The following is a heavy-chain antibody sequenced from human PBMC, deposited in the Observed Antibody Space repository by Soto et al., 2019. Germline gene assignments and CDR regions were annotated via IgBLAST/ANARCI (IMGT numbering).Heavy chain of an antibody. J-gene: IGHJ4*02. CDR3: ARRYGYYFDY. CDR1: GGSFSGYI. CDR2: IYYSGST. V-gene: IGHV4-59*08. Sequence: SETLSLTCAVQGGSFSGYIWTWIRQPPGKGLQWIGYIYYSGSTNYNPSLKSRVTISVDTSKNQLSLKLSSVTAADTAVYYCARRYGYYFDYWGQGTLVTVS. D-gene: IGHD4-17*01.